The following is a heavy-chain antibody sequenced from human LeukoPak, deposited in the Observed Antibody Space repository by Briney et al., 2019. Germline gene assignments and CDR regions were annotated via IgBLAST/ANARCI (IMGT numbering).Heavy chain of an antibody. D-gene: IGHD1-1*01. CDR2: IKSKTDGGTT. Sequence: GGSLRLSCAASGFTFSNAWMSWVRQAPGKGLEWVGRIKSKTDGGTTDYAAPAKGRFTISRDDSKNTLYLQMNSLKTEDTDVYYCTTLPMEYYYYYGMDVWGQGTTVTVSS. CDR3: TTLPMEYYYYYGMDV. J-gene: IGHJ6*02. V-gene: IGHV3-15*01. CDR1: GFTFSNAW.